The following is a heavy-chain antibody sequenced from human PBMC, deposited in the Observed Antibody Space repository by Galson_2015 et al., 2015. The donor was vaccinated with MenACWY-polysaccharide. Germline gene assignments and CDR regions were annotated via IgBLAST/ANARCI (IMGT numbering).Heavy chain of an antibody. J-gene: IGHJ5*02. CDR1: GFTFSDYW. V-gene: IGHV3-74*01. Sequence: SLRLSCAASGFTFSDYWMHWVRQAPGKGLVWVSRINSDGSGTSYADSVKGRFTISRGNAKNTLYLQMNSLRAEDTAVYYCARGIISMVRGVRITSSWFDPWGQGTLVIVSS. CDR2: INSDGSGT. CDR3: ARGIISMVRGVRITSSWFDP. D-gene: IGHD3-10*01.